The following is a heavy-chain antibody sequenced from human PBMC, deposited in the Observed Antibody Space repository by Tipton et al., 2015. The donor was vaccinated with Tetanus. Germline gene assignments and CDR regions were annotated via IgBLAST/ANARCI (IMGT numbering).Heavy chain of an antibody. V-gene: IGHV4-39*07. Sequence: TLSLTCTVSGASIRGSSGYWGWIRQPPGKGLEWIGSIFYSGSTYSNPSLKSRVTMSLDTSKNQFSLKLNSVTAADTAVYYCARGIWFGPGPKFYFDSWGQGTLVAVSS. J-gene: IGHJ4*02. CDR1: GASIRGSSGY. CDR3: ARGIWFGPGPKFYFDS. CDR2: IFYSGST. D-gene: IGHD3-10*01.